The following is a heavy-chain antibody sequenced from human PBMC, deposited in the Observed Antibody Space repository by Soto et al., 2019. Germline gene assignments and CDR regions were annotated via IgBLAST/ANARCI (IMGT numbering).Heavy chain of an antibody. J-gene: IGHJ4*02. CDR1: GRSISSGGYY. V-gene: IGHV4-31*03. CDR3: ARAKGRSFFDY. CDR2: IYNSGST. Sequence: QVQLQESGPGLVKPSQTLSLTCTVSGRSISSGGYYWSWIRQRPGKGLEWIGYIYNSGSTYYSSSLKSRLNISGDTSKNQFSLKLSSVTAADSAVYYCARAKGRSFFDYWGQGTLVTVSS. D-gene: IGHD3-10*01.